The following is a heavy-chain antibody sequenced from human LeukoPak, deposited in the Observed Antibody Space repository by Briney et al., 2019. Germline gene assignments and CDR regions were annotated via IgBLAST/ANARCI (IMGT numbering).Heavy chain of an antibody. D-gene: IGHD6-19*01. CDR2: ISWNGARV. V-gene: IGHV3-43*01. Sequence: GGSLRLSCAASGFTFAEYTMHWVRQAPGKGLEWVSLISWNGARVHYGDSVKGRFTISRDSSKNSLYLQMNSLRTEDTALYYCVKDLVAASENVRGWYPMDYWGQGTLVTVSS. CDR3: VKDLVAASENVRGWYPMDY. J-gene: IGHJ4*02. CDR1: GFTFAEYT.